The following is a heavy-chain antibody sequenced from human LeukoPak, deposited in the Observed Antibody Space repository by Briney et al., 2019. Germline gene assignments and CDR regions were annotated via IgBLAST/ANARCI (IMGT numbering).Heavy chain of an antibody. V-gene: IGHV4-4*09. D-gene: IGHD3-9*01. CDR2: IYTSGST. J-gene: IGHJ3*02. CDR1: GGSISSYY. CDR3: ARQIGGYDILTGYYVSGAFDI. Sequence: SETLSLTCTVSGGSISSYYWSWIRQPPGKGLEWIGYIYTSGSTNYNPSLKSRVTISVDTSKNQFSLKLSSVTAADTAVYYCARQIGGYDILTGYYVSGAFDIWGQGTMVTVSS.